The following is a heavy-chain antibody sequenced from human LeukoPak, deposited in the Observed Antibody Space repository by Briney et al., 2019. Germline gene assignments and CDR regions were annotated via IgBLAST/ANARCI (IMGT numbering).Heavy chain of an antibody. Sequence: PGGSLRLSCAASGFTFRGSAMHWVRQASGKGLAWVGRIRSKANSYATAYAASVKGRFTISRDDSKNTAYLQMNSLKTEDTAVYYCTRHVYDFWSGYYSDDYWGQGTLVTVSS. CDR3: TRHVYDFWSGYYSDDY. V-gene: IGHV3-73*01. D-gene: IGHD3-3*01. CDR2: IRSKANSYAT. J-gene: IGHJ4*02. CDR1: GFTFRGSA.